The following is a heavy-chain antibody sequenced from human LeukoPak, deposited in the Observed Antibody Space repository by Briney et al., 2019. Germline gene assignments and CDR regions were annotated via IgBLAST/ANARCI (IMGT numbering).Heavy chain of an antibody. V-gene: IGHV4-30-4*01. CDR1: GGSISSGDYY. CDR3: ARDLLNEGNHLDY. Sequence: SETLSLTCTVSGGSISSGDYYWSWIRQPPGKGLEWIGYIYYSGSTYYNLSLKSRVTISVDTSKNQFSLKLSSVTAADTAVYYCARDLLNEGNHLDYWGQGTLSPSPQ. CDR2: IYYSGST. D-gene: IGHD4-23*01. J-gene: IGHJ4*02.